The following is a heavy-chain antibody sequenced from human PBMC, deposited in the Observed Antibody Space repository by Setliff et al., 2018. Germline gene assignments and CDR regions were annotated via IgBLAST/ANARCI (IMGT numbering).Heavy chain of an antibody. CDR2: ISAYNGNT. J-gene: IGHJ6*02. CDR3: ARVGVYYYDSSGYHRSPYYYYYGMDV. V-gene: IGHV1-18*01. Sequence: ASVKVSCKASGYTFTSYGISWVRQAPGQGLEWMGWISAYNGNTNYAQKLQGRVTMTTDTSTSTAYMELRSLRSDDTAVYYCARVGVYYYDSSGYHRSPYYYYYGMDVWGQGTTGTVSS. D-gene: IGHD3-22*01. CDR1: GYTFTSYG.